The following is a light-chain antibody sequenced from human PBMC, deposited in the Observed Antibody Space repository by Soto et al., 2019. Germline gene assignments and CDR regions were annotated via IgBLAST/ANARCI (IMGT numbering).Light chain of an antibody. CDR1: QSVSSY. J-gene: IGKJ4*01. Sequence: EIVLTQSPATLSLSPGERATLSCRASQSVSSYLAWYQQKPGQAPRLLIYERSNRATGIPPRFSGSGSGTDFTLTISSLEPEDFAVYYCQQRSSWPLTFGGGTKVDI. V-gene: IGKV3-11*01. CDR2: ERS. CDR3: QQRSSWPLT.